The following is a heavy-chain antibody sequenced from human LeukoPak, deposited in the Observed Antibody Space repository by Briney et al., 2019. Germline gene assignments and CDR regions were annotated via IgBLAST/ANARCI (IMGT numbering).Heavy chain of an antibody. J-gene: IGHJ4*02. D-gene: IGHD1-1*01. CDR1: GFTFSSYA. Sequence: GGSLRLSCAASGFTFSSYAMNWVRQAPGKGLEWVSGITGNGGYTYYADSVKGRFTISRDNSRSTLYLQMNSPRAEDTAIYYCAKGTLQQFDYWGQGTLVTVSS. CDR3: AKGTLQQFDY. V-gene: IGHV3-23*01. CDR2: ITGNGGYT.